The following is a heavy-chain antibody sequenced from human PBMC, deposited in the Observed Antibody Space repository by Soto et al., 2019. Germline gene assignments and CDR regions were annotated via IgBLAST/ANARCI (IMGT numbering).Heavy chain of an antibody. V-gene: IGHV1-3*01. D-gene: IGHD2-2*01. CDR1: GYTFTSYA. Sequence: ASVKVSCKASGYTFTSYAMHWVRQAPGKRIEWMGWINAGNGNTKYSQKFQGRVTITRETTARRDYMELRSVRREDTAVYYCGRTSNCSSTICTPLSLGQGTLVTVYS. CDR2: INAGNGNT. CDR3: GRTSNCSSTICTPLS. J-gene: IGHJ5*02.